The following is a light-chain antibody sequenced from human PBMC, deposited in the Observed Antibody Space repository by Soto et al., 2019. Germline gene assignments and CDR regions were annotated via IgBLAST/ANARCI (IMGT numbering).Light chain of an antibody. J-gene: IGLJ1*01. CDR1: SSDVGGYNY. CDR2: EVT. Sequence: QSALTQPASVSGSPGQSITISCTGTSSDVGGYNYVSWYQQHPGKAPKLIIYEVTDRPSGVSNRFSGSKSGNTASLTISGLQAEDEAEYYCSSYTNINTRAGVFGTGTKVTVL. V-gene: IGLV2-14*01. CDR3: SSYTNINTRAGV.